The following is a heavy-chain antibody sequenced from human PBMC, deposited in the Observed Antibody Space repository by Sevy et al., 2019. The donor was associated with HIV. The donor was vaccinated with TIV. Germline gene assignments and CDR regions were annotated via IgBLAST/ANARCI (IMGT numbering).Heavy chain of an antibody. V-gene: IGHV3-30*18. J-gene: IGHJ4*02. D-gene: IGHD6-19*01. CDR2: ISYDGSNK. Sequence: GGSLRLSCAASGFTFSSYGMHWVRQVPGKGLEWVAVISYDGSNKYYADSVKGRFTISRDNSKNTLYLQMNSLRAEDTAVYYCAKDLRYSGGWYGHDGCDYWGQGTLVNVSS. CDR1: GFTFSSYG. CDR3: AKDLRYSGGWYGHDGCDY.